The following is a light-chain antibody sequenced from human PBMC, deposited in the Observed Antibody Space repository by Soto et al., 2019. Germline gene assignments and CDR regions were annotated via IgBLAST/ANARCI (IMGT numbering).Light chain of an antibody. Sequence: QSVLTQPASVSGSPGQSITISCTGTSSDVGGYNYVSWYQHHPGKAPKLMIYDVSNRPSGVSNRFSGSKSGNTASLTISGLQAEDEADYYCSSYTCSSTYVFGTGTKVTVL. V-gene: IGLV2-14*03. J-gene: IGLJ1*01. CDR1: SSDVGGYNY. CDR3: SSYTCSSTYV. CDR2: DVS.